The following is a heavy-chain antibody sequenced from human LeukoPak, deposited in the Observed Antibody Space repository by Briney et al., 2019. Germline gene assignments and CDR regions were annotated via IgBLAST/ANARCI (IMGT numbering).Heavy chain of an antibody. V-gene: IGHV4-61*08. Sequence: SETLSLTCTVSGGSISSGGCYWSWIRQHPGKGLEWIGYIYYSGSTNYNPSLKSRVTISVDTSKNQFSLKLSSVTAADTAVYYCARANYDFWSGYYSNWFDPWGQGTLVTVSS. CDR2: IYYSGST. CDR3: ARANYDFWSGYYSNWFDP. D-gene: IGHD3-3*01. CDR1: GGSISSGGCY. J-gene: IGHJ5*02.